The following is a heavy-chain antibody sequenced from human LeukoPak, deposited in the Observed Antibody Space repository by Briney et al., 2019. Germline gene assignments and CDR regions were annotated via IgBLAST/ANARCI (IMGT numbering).Heavy chain of an antibody. CDR1: GGSISSSSYY. CDR2: IYYSGST. CDR3: ASFLRVTKPFDY. Sequence: SETLSLTCTVSGGSISSSSYYWGWIRQPPGKGLEWIGSIYYSGSTYYNPSLKSRVTISVDTSKNQFSLKLSSVTAADSAVYCCASFLRVTKPFDYWGQGTLVTVSS. J-gene: IGHJ4*02. D-gene: IGHD2-21*02. V-gene: IGHV4-39*01.